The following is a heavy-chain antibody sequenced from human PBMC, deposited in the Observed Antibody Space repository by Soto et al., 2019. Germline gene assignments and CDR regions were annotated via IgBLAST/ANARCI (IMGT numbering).Heavy chain of an antibody. CDR3: AKGVRAVHTPTPNYYYYYMDV. V-gene: IGHV3-30*18. CDR1: GFTFSSYG. Sequence: PGGSLRLSCAASGFTFSSYGMYWVRQAPGKGLEWVAVISYDGSNKYYADSVKGRFTISRDNSKNTLYLQMNSLRAEDTAVYYCAKGVRAVHTPTPNYYYYYMDVWGKGTTVTVSS. J-gene: IGHJ6*03. D-gene: IGHD2-15*01. CDR2: ISYDGSNK.